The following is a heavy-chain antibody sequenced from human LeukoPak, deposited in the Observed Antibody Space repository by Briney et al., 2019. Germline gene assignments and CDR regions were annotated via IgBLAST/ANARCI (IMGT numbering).Heavy chain of an antibody. CDR3: ARQSIAAAGMGFDY. Sequence: ASVTVSCKASGYSFTGNGISWVRQAPGQGLEWMGWISGYRGDTNYAQSLQDRVTMTEDTSTDTAYMELSSLRSEDTAVYYCARQSIAAAGMGFDYWGQGTLVTVSS. V-gene: IGHV1-18*01. CDR2: ISGYRGDT. CDR1: GYSFTGNG. D-gene: IGHD6-13*01. J-gene: IGHJ4*02.